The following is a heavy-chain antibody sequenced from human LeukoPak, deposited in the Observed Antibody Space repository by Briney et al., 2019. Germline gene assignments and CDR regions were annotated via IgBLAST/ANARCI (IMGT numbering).Heavy chain of an antibody. V-gene: IGHV4-59*08. D-gene: IGHD2/OR15-2a*01. J-gene: IGHJ6*03. CDR3: ARHEYFNYYMDV. Sequence: SETLSLTCTVSGGSISSYYWSWIRQPPGKGLEWIGYINYSGSTNYDPSLKSRVTISVDTSKNQFSLKLSSVTAADTAVYYCARHEYFNYYMDVWGKGTTVTVS. CDR2: INYSGST. CDR1: GGSISSYY.